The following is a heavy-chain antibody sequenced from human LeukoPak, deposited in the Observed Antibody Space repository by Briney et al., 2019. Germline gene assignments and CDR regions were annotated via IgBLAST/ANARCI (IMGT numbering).Heavy chain of an antibody. CDR1: GFTFSSYA. CDR2: ISSNGGST. J-gene: IGHJ4*02. V-gene: IGHV3-64*01. D-gene: IGHD2-21*02. Sequence: GGSLRLSCAASGFTFSSYAMHWVRQAPGKGLEYVSAISSNGGSTYYANSVKGRFTISRDNSKNTLYLQMGSLRAEDMAVYYCARGMGVYCGGDCRLFDYWGQGTLVTVSS. CDR3: ARGMGVYCGGDCRLFDY.